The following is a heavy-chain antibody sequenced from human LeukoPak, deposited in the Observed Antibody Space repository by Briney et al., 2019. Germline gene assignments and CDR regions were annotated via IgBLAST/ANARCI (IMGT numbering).Heavy chain of an antibody. D-gene: IGHD4-23*01. J-gene: IGHJ4*02. V-gene: IGHV3-64*01. CDR1: GFAFSRDA. CDR2: IYIDGVQT. Sequence: GGSLRLSCATSGFAFSRDAMHWVRQAPGKGLEYVSGIYIDGVQTFYGNSVKGRFTISKDNSKTTLYLQMGSLRGEDMAVYFCVRDYATAVGGLDYWGQGTLVTVAS. CDR3: VRDYATAVGGLDY.